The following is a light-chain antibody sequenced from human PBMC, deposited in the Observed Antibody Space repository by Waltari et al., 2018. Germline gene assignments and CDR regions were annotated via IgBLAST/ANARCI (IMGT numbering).Light chain of an antibody. Sequence: DIQMTQSPSSLSASVGDRVTITCRASQPITNSLSWFQQKSGEAPKSLIYGASNLQGGVPLKFRGSGYGADFNLTISSLQPGDFSTYYCLQYNSYPRTFGPGTKVEIK. CDR2: GAS. CDR1: QPITNS. V-gene: IGKV1-16*02. CDR3: LQYNSYPRT. J-gene: IGKJ1*01.